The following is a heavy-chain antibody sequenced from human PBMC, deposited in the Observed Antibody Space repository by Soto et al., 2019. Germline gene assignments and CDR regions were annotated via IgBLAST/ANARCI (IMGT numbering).Heavy chain of an antibody. V-gene: IGHV3-21*01. J-gene: IGHJ6*02. D-gene: IGHD5-12*01. CDR2: ISSSGTYT. CDR3: ARGGRASGYDFYYYGMDV. Sequence: GGSLRLSCAASGFTFNTYSMNWVRQAPGKGLEWVSSISSSGTYTYYSDSLKGRITISRDNANNSLYLQMNSLTAEDTAIYFCARGGRASGYDFYYYGMDVWGQGTKVTVSS. CDR1: GFTFNTYS.